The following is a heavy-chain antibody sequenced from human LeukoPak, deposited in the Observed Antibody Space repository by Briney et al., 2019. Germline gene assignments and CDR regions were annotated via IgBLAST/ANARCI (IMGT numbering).Heavy chain of an antibody. V-gene: IGHV4-39*01. CDR3: ARGIAAAGRDFDY. Sequence: SESLSLTCTVSGGSISSSSYYWGWIRQPPGKGMEWIGIIYYSGSTYYNPSLKSRVTISVDTSKNQFSLKLSSVTAADTAVYYCARGIAAAGRDFDYWGQGTLVTVSS. D-gene: IGHD6-13*01. J-gene: IGHJ4*02. CDR2: IYYSGST. CDR1: GGSISSSSYY.